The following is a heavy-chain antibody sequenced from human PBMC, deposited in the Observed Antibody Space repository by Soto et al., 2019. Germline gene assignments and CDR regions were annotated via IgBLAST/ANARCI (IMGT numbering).Heavy chain of an antibody. V-gene: IGHV3-30*03. D-gene: IGHD3-10*01. J-gene: IGHJ4*02. CDR2: ISADGGTK. Sequence: GGSLRLSCVASGFTFSNFAIHWIRQAPGRGLEWVAVISADGGTKSYADSVKGRFTISRDNSKKTLYLQMDSLTPADTAIYFCVRASKDSYPGSRIFDFWGRGNLVTVSS. CDR1: GFTFSNFA. CDR3: VRASKDSYPGSRIFDF.